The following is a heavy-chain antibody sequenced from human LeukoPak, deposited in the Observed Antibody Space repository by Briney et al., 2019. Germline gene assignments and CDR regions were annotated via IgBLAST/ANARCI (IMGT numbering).Heavy chain of an antibody. V-gene: IGHV1-2*02. CDR1: GYTFTGYY. Sequence: ASVKVSCKASGYTFTGYYMHWVRQAPGQGLEWMGWINPNSGGTNYAQKFQGRVTMTRDTPISTAYMELSRLRSDDTAVYYCARAYCGGACHPNWYFELWGRGTLVTVSS. CDR2: INPNSGGT. J-gene: IGHJ2*01. D-gene: IGHD2-21*02. CDR3: ARAYCGGACHPNWYFEL.